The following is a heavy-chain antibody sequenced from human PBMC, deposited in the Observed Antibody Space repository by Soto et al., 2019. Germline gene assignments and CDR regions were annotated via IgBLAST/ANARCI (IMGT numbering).Heavy chain of an antibody. Sequence: QVQLQESGPGLVKPSETLSLTCTVSGGSVNSPSYYWSWIRQPPGKELEWFGYIFYTGGTVYNPSLKSRVTISIDTSQNQFALRLRSVTAADTAIYYCARIVGTPIDYWGQGTLVTVSS. D-gene: IGHD1-26*01. V-gene: IGHV4-61*01. J-gene: IGHJ4*02. CDR3: ARIVGTPIDY. CDR1: GGSVNSPSYY. CDR2: IFYTGGT.